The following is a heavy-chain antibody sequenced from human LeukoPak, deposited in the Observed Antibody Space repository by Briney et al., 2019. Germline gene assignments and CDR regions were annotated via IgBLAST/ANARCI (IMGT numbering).Heavy chain of an antibody. Sequence: SETLSLTCTVSGGSISTYYWSWIRQPPGKGLEWIGHIYYSGSTNYNPSLKSRITISVDTSKNQFSLKLSSVTAADTAVYYCARHPGLVWGQGTTVIVSS. J-gene: IGHJ6*02. V-gene: IGHV4-59*08. CDR2: IYYSGST. CDR1: GGSISTYY. CDR3: ARHPGLV.